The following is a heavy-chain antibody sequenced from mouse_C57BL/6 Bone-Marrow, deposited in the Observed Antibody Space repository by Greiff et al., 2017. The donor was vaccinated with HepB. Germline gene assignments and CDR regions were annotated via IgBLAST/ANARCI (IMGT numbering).Heavy chain of an antibody. J-gene: IGHJ1*03. CDR1: GYTFTSYW. CDR2: IYPGSGST. V-gene: IGHV1-55*01. CDR3: ARRVYWYFDV. Sequence: VQLVESGAELVKPGASVKMSCKASGYTFTSYWITWVKQRPGQGLEWIGDIYPGSGSTNYNEKFKSKATLTVDTSSSTAYMQLSSLTSEDSAVYYCARRVYWYFDVWGTGTTVTVSS.